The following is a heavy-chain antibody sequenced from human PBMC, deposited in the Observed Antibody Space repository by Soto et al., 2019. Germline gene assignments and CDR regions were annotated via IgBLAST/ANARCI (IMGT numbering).Heavy chain of an antibody. CDR2: IHSDGSST. D-gene: IGHD3-10*01. Sequence: HPGGSLRLSCAASGFTFSYYWMHWVRQAPGMGLVWVSRIHSDGSSTTYAESVKGRFTISRDNARNTLYLQMNSLRAEDTAVYYCARGGSFNPFDIWGQGTMVTVS. CDR3: ARGGSFNPFDI. J-gene: IGHJ3*02. V-gene: IGHV3-74*01. CDR1: GFTFSYYW.